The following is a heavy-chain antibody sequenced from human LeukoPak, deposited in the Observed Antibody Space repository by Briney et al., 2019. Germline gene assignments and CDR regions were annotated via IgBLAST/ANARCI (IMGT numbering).Heavy chain of an antibody. CDR1: GGSISSSSYY. V-gene: IGHV4-39*01. J-gene: IGHJ4*02. Sequence: SETLSLTCTVSGGSISSSSYYCGWIRQPPGKGLEWMGSIYYSESTYSNPSLNSRVTISVDTSKNQSTLNLSSVTAADTAVYCCARHARSGIAVAGSSFDYWGQGTLVTVSS. CDR3: ARHARSGIAVAGSSFDY. D-gene: IGHD6-19*01. CDR2: IYYSEST.